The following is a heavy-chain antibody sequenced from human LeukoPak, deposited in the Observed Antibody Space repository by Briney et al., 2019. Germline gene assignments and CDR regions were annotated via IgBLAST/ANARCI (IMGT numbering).Heavy chain of an antibody. Sequence: SETLSLTCAVYGGSFSGYYWSWIRQPPGKGLEWIGEINHSGSTNYNPSLKSRVTISVDTSKNQFSLKLCSVTAADTAVYYCARGGYCSGGSCYFDYWGQGTLVTVSS. V-gene: IGHV4-34*01. CDR2: INHSGST. J-gene: IGHJ4*02. D-gene: IGHD2-15*01. CDR3: ARGGYCSGGSCYFDY. CDR1: GGSFSGYY.